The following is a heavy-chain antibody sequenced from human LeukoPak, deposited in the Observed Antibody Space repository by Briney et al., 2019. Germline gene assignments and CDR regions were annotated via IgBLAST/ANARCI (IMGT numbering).Heavy chain of an antibody. Sequence: PGGSLRLSCAASGFTFDDYAMHWVRQAPGKGLEWVSGISWSSGSIGYADSVKGRFTISRDNAKNSLYLQMNSLRAEDTALYYCASSYDSSGYYYVYWGQGTLVTVSS. J-gene: IGHJ4*02. CDR3: ASSYDSSGYYYVY. D-gene: IGHD3-22*01. CDR2: ISWSSGSI. CDR1: GFTFDDYA. V-gene: IGHV3-9*01.